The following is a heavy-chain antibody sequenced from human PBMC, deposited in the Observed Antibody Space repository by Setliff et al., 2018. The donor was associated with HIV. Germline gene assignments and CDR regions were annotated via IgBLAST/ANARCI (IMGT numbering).Heavy chain of an antibody. D-gene: IGHD6-19*01. CDR2: IYYTGTT. V-gene: IGHV4-59*01. J-gene: IGHJ4*02. CDR3: ARGSGWMSPMNY. Sequence: SETLSLTCTVSGGSISSYYWSWIRQSPGKGLDWIGYIYYTGTTTYNPSLKSRVTISVDTSKNQFSLNLTSVTAADTAVYFCARGSGWMSPMNYWGQGRLVTVSS. CDR1: GGSISSYY.